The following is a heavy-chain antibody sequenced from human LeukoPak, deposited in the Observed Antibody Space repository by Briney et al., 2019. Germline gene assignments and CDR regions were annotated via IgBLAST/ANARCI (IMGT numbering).Heavy chain of an antibody. CDR1: GFTFSSYG. D-gene: IGHD1-26*01. J-gene: IGHJ6*02. CDR3: AKDLRGSYHYYYYYGMDV. Sequence: GGSLRLSCAASGFTFSSYGTHWVRQAPGRGLEWVAVISYDGSNKYYADSVKGRFTISRDNSKNTLYLQMNSLRAEDTAVYYCAKDLRGSYHYYYYYGMDVWGQGTTVTVSS. CDR2: ISYDGSNK. V-gene: IGHV3-30*18.